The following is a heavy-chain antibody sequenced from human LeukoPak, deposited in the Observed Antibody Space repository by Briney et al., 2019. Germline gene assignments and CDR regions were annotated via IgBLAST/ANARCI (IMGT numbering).Heavy chain of an antibody. Sequence: GGSLRLSCSASGFTFSSYAMDWVRQAPGKGLEYVSTISSNGSSTYYADSVKGRFTISRDDSKNTLYLRMSSLRAEDTAVYYCVKEGDYGYYFDYWGQGTLVTVSS. CDR1: GFTFSSYA. V-gene: IGHV3-64D*06. J-gene: IGHJ4*02. D-gene: IGHD3-16*01. CDR3: VKEGDYGYYFDY. CDR2: ISSNGSST.